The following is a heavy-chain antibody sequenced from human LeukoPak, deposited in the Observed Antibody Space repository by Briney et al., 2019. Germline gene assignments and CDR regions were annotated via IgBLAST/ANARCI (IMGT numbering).Heavy chain of an antibody. D-gene: IGHD3-22*01. CDR2: ISYSGGT. J-gene: IGHJ4*02. V-gene: IGHV4-30-4*01. Sequence: SQTLSLTCTVSGGSISSGDYYWSWIRQSPGKGLEWIGYISYSGGTYYNPSLKSRLTISLDTSKNQFCLKLSSVPAADTAVYYCASISSGYIDYWGQGTLVTVSS. CDR3: ASISSGYIDY. CDR1: GGSISSGDYY.